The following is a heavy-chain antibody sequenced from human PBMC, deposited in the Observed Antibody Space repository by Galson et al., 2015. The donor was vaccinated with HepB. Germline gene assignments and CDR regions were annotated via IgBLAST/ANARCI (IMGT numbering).Heavy chain of an antibody. CDR3: ATDRRSGYYYGNAFDI. CDR1: GYTLTELS. Sequence: SVKVSCKVSGYTLTELSMHWVRQAPGKGLEWMGGFDPEDGETIYAQKFQGRVTMTEDTSTDTAYMELSSLRSEDTAVYYCATDRRSGYYYGNAFDIWGQGTMVTVSS. V-gene: IGHV1-24*01. CDR2: FDPEDGET. D-gene: IGHD3-22*01. J-gene: IGHJ3*02.